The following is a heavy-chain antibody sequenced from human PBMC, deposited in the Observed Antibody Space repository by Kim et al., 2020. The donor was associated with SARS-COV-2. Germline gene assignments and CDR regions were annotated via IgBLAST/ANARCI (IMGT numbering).Heavy chain of an antibody. Sequence: SETLSLTCAVYGGSFSGYYWSWIRQPPGKGLEWIGEINHSGSTNYNPSLKSRVTISVDTSKNQFSLKLSSVTAADTAVYYCARVVPHPGYFDWLLPREPPGDNWFDPWGQGTLVTVSS. CDR3: ARVVPHPGYFDWLLPREPPGDNWFDP. V-gene: IGHV4-34*01. D-gene: IGHD3-9*01. CDR2: INHSGST. J-gene: IGHJ5*02. CDR1: GGSFSGYY.